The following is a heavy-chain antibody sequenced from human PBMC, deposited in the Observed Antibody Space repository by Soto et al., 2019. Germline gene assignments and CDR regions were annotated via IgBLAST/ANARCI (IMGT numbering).Heavy chain of an antibody. D-gene: IGHD2-2*01. Sequence: EVQLLESGGGLVQAGGSLRLSCVASGFTFSTHAMSWVRQVPGKGLERVSTFSGSGGNIYYGESVKGRFTISRDDPKNTLYLDMNSLGVEDTAVYYCAKDPPWTVGPLAMDVWGQGTTVTVSS. CDR3: AKDPPWTVGPLAMDV. V-gene: IGHV3-23*01. CDR1: GFTFSTHA. CDR2: FSGSGGNI. J-gene: IGHJ6*02.